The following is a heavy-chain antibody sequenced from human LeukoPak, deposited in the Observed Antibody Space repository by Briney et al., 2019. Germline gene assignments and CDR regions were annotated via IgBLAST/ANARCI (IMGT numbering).Heavy chain of an antibody. J-gene: IGHJ4*02. D-gene: IGHD2-15*01. CDR2: IKQDGSEK. Sequence: PGGSLRLSCVVSGFTFTSSWMSWVRQAPGKGLEWVANIKQDGSEKYYVDSVKGRFTISRDGSKNMLFLHMTNLSPEDGAVYYCARLLPASRHYFDYWGQGTPVTVSS. V-gene: IGHV3-7*05. CDR1: GFTFTSSW. CDR3: ARLLPASRHYFDY.